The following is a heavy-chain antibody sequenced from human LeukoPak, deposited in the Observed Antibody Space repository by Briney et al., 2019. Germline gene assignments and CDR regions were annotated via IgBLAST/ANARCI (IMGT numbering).Heavy chain of an antibody. CDR3: ARDDGDCYYGMDV. D-gene: IGHD4-17*01. V-gene: IGHV3-53*01. J-gene: IGHJ6*02. CDR2: IYSGGST. CDR1: GFTVSSNY. Sequence: GGSLRLSCAASGFTVSSNYMSWVRQAPGKGLEWVSVIYSGGSTYYADSVKGRFTISRDNSKNTLYLQMNSLRAEDTAVYYCARDDGDCYYGMDVWGQGTTVTVSS.